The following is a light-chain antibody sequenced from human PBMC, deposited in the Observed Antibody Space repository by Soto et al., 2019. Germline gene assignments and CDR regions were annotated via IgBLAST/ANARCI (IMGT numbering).Light chain of an antibody. J-gene: IGKJ2*01. CDR1: QRVSSSY. Sequence: EIVLTQSPGTLSLSPGERATLYCRASQRVSSSYLAWYQQKRGQAPRLLIYGASSRATRMPDRLSGSGTRTDFTLTISRLEPDDFAVYYCQQHGYSTTYTFGQGTKLAIK. V-gene: IGKV3-20*01. CDR2: GAS. CDR3: QQHGYSTTYT.